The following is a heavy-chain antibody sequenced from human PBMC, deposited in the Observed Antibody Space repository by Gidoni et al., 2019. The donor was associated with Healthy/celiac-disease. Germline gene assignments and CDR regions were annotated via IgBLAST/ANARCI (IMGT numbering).Heavy chain of an antibody. D-gene: IGHD3-9*01. CDR1: GGSISSGGYY. CDR3: ARTPAPLYYDILTGPTYQIGWFDP. CDR2: IYYSGST. J-gene: IGHJ5*02. Sequence: QVQLQESGPGLVKPSQTLSLTCTVSGGSISSGGYYWSWIRQHPGKGLEWIGYIYYSGSTYYNPSLKSRVTISVDTSKNQFSLKLSSVTAADTAVYYCARTPAPLYYDILTGPTYQIGWFDPWGQGTLVTVSS. V-gene: IGHV4-31*03.